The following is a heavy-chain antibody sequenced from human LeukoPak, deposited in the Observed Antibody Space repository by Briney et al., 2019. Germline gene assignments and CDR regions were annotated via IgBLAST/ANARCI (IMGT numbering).Heavy chain of an antibody. V-gene: IGHV3-53*01. CDR3: AKDQITMVRGVPDY. Sequence: GGSLRLSCAASGFTVSSNYMSWVRQAPGKGLEWVSVIYSGGSTYYADSVKGRFTISRDNSKNTLYLQMNSLRAEDTAVYYCAKDQITMVRGVPDYWGQGTLVTVSS. CDR1: GFTVSSNY. CDR2: IYSGGST. D-gene: IGHD3-10*01. J-gene: IGHJ4*02.